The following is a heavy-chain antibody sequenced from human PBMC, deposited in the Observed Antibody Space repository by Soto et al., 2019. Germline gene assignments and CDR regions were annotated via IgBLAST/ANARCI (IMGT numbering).Heavy chain of an antibody. CDR3: ANALYGGHDY. CDR2: ISGSGGST. D-gene: IGHD4-17*01. V-gene: IGHV3-23*01. Sequence: EVQLLESGGGLVQPGGSLRLSCAASGFTFSVYAMSWVRQAPGKGLECVSGISGSGGSTSDADSVKGRLTISRDNSKTTPSLQMNSLRAEDTAVYYCANALYGGHDYWGPGTLVTVSS. J-gene: IGHJ4*02. CDR1: GFTFSVYA.